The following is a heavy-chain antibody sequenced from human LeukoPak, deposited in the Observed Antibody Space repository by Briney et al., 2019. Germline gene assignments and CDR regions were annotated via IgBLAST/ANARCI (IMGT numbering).Heavy chain of an antibody. J-gene: IGHJ4*02. D-gene: IGHD4-11*01. CDR2: INGGGVNT. CDR3: AKDLYSNYGPADY. CDR1: GFTFSSCA. Sequence: GGSLRLSCAASGFTFSSCAMSWVRQAPGKGLEWVSTINGGGVNTHYADSVGGRFTISRDNSKNTLFLQMNSLRDEDTAVYYCAKDLYSNYGPADYWGQGNLVTVSS. V-gene: IGHV3-23*01.